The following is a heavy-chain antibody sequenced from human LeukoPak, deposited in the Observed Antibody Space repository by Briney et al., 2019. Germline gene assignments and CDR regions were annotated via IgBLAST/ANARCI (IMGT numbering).Heavy chain of an antibody. D-gene: IGHD6-6*01. V-gene: IGHV3-21*01. Sequence: GGSLRLSCAASGFTFSSYSMNWVRQAPGKGLEWVSSISSGSSYIYYADSVKGRFTISRDNAKNSLYLQMNSLRAEDTAVYYCARDQSIAAFGYWGQGTLATVSS. CDR1: GFTFSSYS. J-gene: IGHJ4*02. CDR3: ARDQSIAAFGY. CDR2: ISSGSSYI.